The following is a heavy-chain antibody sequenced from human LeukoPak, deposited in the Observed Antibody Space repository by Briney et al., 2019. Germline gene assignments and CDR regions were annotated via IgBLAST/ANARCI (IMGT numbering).Heavy chain of an antibody. CDR1: GFIFSSYG. CDR2: ISHDGSNK. J-gene: IGHJ4*02. CDR3: AKDPNYYDSSGYYASADY. Sequence: PGGSLRLSCAASGFIFSSYGMHWVRQAPGKGLEWVAGISHDGSNKYYADSVKGRFTISRDNSKNTLYLQMNSLRAEDTAVYYCAKDPNYYDSSGYYASADYWGQGTLVTVSS. D-gene: IGHD3-22*01. V-gene: IGHV3-30*18.